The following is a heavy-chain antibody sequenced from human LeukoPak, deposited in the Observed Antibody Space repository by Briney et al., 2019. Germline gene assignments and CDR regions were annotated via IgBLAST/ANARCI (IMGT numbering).Heavy chain of an antibody. CDR2: ISSSSSYI. CDR3: ARAAIGQWLVL. V-gene: IGHV3-21*01. CDR1: RFTFSSYS. D-gene: IGHD6-19*01. Sequence: GGSLRLSCTASRFTFSSYSMNWVRQAPGKGLEWVSSISSSSSYIYYADSVKGRFTISRDNAKNSLYLQMNSLRAEDTAVYYCARAAIGQWLVLWGQGTLVTVSS. J-gene: IGHJ4*02.